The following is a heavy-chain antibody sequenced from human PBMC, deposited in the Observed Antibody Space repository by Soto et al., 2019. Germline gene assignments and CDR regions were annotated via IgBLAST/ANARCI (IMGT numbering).Heavy chain of an antibody. Sequence: SETLSLTCAVYGGSFSGYYWSWIRQPPGKGLEWIGEINHSGSTNYNPSLKSRVTISVDTPKNQFSLKLSSVTAADTAVYYCARATVALDYWGQGTLVTVSS. D-gene: IGHD4-17*01. CDR2: INHSGST. CDR1: GGSFSGYY. CDR3: ARATVALDY. V-gene: IGHV4-34*01. J-gene: IGHJ4*02.